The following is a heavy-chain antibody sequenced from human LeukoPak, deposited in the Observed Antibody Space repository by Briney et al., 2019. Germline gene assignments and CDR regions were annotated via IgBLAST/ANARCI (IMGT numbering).Heavy chain of an antibody. D-gene: IGHD1-7*01. CDR3: ARLENYRYYFDC. J-gene: IGHJ4*02. Sequence: SETLSLTCSVSGGSIRSSSYYWGWIRQAPGKGLEWVGSMYYSGSTYYNPSLKSRVTMSVDTSKNQFSLKLNSVTAADTAVYYCARLENYRYYFDCWGRGTLVTVSS. V-gene: IGHV4-39*01. CDR2: MYYSGST. CDR1: GGSIRSSSYY.